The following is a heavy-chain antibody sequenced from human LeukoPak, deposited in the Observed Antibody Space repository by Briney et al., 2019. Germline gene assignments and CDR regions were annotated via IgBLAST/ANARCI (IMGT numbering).Heavy chain of an antibody. V-gene: IGHV4-34*01. Sequence: SETLSLTCAVYGGSFSGYYWSWIRQPPGKGLEWIGEINHSGSTNYNPSLKSRVTISVDTSKNQFSLKLSSVTAADTAVYYCARDNVLRFLEWLPPDAFDIWGQGTMVTVSS. CDR3: ARDNVLRFLEWLPPDAFDI. CDR1: GGSFSGYY. J-gene: IGHJ3*02. D-gene: IGHD3-3*01. CDR2: INHSGST.